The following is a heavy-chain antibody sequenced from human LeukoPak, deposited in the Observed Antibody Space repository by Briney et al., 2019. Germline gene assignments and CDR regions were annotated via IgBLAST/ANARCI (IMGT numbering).Heavy chain of an antibody. CDR2: VYPGGSDT. J-gene: IGHJ4*02. CDR1: GYSFTNYW. V-gene: IGHV5-51*01. D-gene: IGHD6-13*01. CDR3: ARLGAQLEYYHFDY. Sequence: GESLKISCKGSGYSFTNYWIGWVRQMPGKGLEWMGIVYPGGSDTRYSPSFQGQVTISADKSINTAYLQWSSLKASDTAMYYCARLGAQLEYYHFDYWGQGTLVTVSS.